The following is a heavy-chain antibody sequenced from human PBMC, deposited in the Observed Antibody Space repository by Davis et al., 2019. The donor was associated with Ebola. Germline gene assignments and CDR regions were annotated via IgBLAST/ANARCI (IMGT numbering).Heavy chain of an antibody. CDR3: ARKRILTGYYIRFNWFDP. CDR2: IYYSGST. J-gene: IGHJ5*02. CDR1: GGSISSYY. D-gene: IGHD3-9*01. V-gene: IGHV4-39*01. Sequence: SETLSLTCTVSGGSISSYYWGWIRQPPGKGLEWIGSIYYSGSTYYNPSLKSRVTISVDTSKNQFSLKLSSVTAADTAVYYCARKRILTGYYIRFNWFDPWGQGTLVTVSS.